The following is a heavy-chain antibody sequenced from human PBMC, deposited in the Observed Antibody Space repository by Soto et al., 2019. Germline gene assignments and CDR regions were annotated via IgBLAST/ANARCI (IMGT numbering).Heavy chain of an antibody. CDR3: ASSVLVTARFDY. J-gene: IGHJ4*02. V-gene: IGHV3-11*01. Sequence: GGSLRLSCAAAGFTFSDYFMNWIRQAPGKGLEWVSYISNTGSTVYYADSVKGRFTISRDNAKNSLFLQMNSLRAEDTAVYYCASSVLVTARFDYWGQGTPVTASS. CDR2: ISNTGSTV. CDR1: GFTFSDYF. D-gene: IGHD2-21*02.